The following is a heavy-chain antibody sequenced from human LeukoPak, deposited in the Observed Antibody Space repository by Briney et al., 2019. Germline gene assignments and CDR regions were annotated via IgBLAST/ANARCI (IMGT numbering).Heavy chain of an antibody. J-gene: IGHJ4*02. CDR3: AREPRGSPGYFDY. D-gene: IGHD3-10*01. Sequence: ASVKVSCKASGYTFTGYYMHWVRQAPGQGPEWMGRINPNSGGTNYAQKFQGRVTMTRNTSISTAYMELSRLRSDDTAVYYCAREPRGSPGYFDYWGQGTLVTVSS. CDR1: GYTFTGYY. CDR2: INPNSGGT. V-gene: IGHV1-2*06.